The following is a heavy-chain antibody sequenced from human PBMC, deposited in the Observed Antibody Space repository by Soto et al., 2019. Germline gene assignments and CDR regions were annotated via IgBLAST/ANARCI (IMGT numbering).Heavy chain of an antibody. V-gene: IGHV1-69*06. CDR3: ARSREDDYDFWSGYPRNGGMDV. Sequence: SVKVSCKASGGTFSSYAISWVRQAPGQGLEWVGGIIPIFGTANYAQKFQGRVTITADKSTSTAYMELSSLRSEDTAVYYCARSREDDYDFWSGYPRNGGMDVWGQGTTVTVSS. CDR2: IIPIFGTA. J-gene: IGHJ6*02. CDR1: GGTFSSYA. D-gene: IGHD3-3*01.